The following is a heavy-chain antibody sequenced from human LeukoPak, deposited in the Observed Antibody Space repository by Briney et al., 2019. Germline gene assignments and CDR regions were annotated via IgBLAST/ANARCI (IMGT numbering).Heavy chain of an antibody. J-gene: IGHJ6*03. CDR3: ARDLRLEERQYSSGWHFYYYYYMDV. D-gene: IGHD6-19*01. V-gene: IGHV4-34*01. CDR1: GGSFSGYY. CDR2: INHSGST. Sequence: SETLSLTCAVYGGSFSGYYWSWIRQPPGKGLEWIGEINHSGSTNYNPSLKSRVTISVDTSKNKFSLKLSSVTAADTAVYYCARDLRLEERQYSSGWHFYYYYYMDVWGKGTTVTISS.